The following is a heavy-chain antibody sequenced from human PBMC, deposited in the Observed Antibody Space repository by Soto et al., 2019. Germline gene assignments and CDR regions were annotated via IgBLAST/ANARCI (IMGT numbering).Heavy chain of an antibody. J-gene: IGHJ6*03. V-gene: IGHV3-21*01. D-gene: IGHD2-15*01. CDR1: GFTFSSYS. CDR2: ISSSSSYI. CDR3: ARIGDCSGGSCYYYYYYMDV. Sequence: VQLVESGGGLVKPGGSLRLSCAASGFTFSSYSMNWVRQAPGKGLEWVSSISSSSSYIYYADSVKGRFTISRDNAKNSLYLQMNSLRAEDTAVYYCARIGDCSGGSCYYYYYYMDVWGKGTTVTVSS.